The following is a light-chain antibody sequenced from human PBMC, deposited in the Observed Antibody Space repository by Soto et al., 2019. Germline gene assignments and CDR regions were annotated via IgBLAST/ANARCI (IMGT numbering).Light chain of an antibody. CDR2: SNN. CDR1: SSNIGSNT. Sequence: QSVLTQPPSASGTPGQRVTISCSGSSSNIGSNTVNWYQQLPGTAPKLLIYSNNQRPSGVPDRFSGSKSGLSASLAISGLQPEDEADDYCAAWDESLNGRDWVFGGGTKLTVL. V-gene: IGLV1-44*01. J-gene: IGLJ3*02. CDR3: AAWDESLNGRDWV.